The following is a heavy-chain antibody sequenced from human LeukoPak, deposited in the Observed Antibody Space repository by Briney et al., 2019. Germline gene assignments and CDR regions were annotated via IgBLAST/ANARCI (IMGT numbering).Heavy chain of an antibody. J-gene: IGHJ4*02. CDR2: VSTGGGST. V-gene: IGHV3-23*01. CDR3: AKWTYSGSYYDY. Sequence: PGGSLRLSCAASGFTFSSYAMTWVRQAPGKGLEWVSLVSTGGGSTYYADPVKGRFTISRDNNKNTLFLQMNSLRAEDTAVYYCAKWTYSGSYYDYWGQGTLVTVSS. CDR1: GFTFSSYA. D-gene: IGHD1-26*01.